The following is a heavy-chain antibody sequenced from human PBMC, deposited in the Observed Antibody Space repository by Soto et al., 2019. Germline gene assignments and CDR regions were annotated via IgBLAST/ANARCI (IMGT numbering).Heavy chain of an antibody. J-gene: IGHJ4*02. V-gene: IGHV4-39*01. D-gene: IGHD6-6*01. Sequence: SETLSLTYSVSSASLSSSTYYWSWIRQPPGRGPEWIGSIYYSGNTYYKPSLKSRVSISINTSRNQCSLKLTSVTAADTGVYYCASSSPFHYWGPGILVTVSS. CDR2: IYYSGNT. CDR3: ASSSPFHY. CDR1: SASLSSSTYY.